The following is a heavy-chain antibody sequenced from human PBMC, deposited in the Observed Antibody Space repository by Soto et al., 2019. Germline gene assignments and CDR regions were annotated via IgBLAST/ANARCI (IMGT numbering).Heavy chain of an antibody. CDR1: GGSISSYY. D-gene: IGHD4-17*01. CDR3: ARVPPYGDKGKFDY. CDR2: IYYSGST. J-gene: IGHJ4*02. Sequence: SETLSLTCTVSGGSISSYYWSWIRQPPGKGLEWIGYIYYSGSTNYNPSLKSRVTISVDTSKNQFSLKLSSVTAADTAVYYCARVPPYGDKGKFDYWGQGTLVTVSS. V-gene: IGHV4-59*01.